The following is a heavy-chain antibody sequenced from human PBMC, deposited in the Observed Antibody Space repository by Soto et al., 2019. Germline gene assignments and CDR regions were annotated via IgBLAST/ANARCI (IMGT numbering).Heavy chain of an antibody. CDR1: GYTFTSYG. J-gene: IGHJ4*02. V-gene: IGHV1-18*01. CDR2: ISAYNGNT. D-gene: IGHD6-19*01. CDR3: ARDRGSSPQWLVESY. Sequence: ASVKVSCKASGYTFTSYGISWVRQAPGQGPEWMGWISAYNGNTNYAQKLQGRVTMTTDTSTSTAYMELRSLRSDDTAVYYCARDRGSSPQWLVESYWGQGTLVTVSS.